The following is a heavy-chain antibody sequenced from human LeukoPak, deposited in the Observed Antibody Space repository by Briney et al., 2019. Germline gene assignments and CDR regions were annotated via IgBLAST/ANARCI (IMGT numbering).Heavy chain of an antibody. CDR1: GFTFSSYA. V-gene: IGHV3-23*01. J-gene: IGHJ3*02. CDR2: ISGSGGST. CDR3: AKWRAPPLDAFDI. D-gene: IGHD3-3*01. Sequence: PGGSLRLSCAASGFTFSSYAMSWVRQAPGKGLEWVSAISGSGGSTYYADSVKGRFTISRDNSKNTLYLQMDSLRAEDTAVYYCAKWRAPPLDAFDIWGQGTMVTVSS.